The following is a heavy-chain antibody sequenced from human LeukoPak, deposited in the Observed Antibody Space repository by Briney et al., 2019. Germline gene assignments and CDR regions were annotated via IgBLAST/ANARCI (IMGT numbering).Heavy chain of an antibody. Sequence: GRSLRLSCAASGFTFSSYAMHWVHQAPGKGLEWVAVISYDGSNKYYADSVKGRFTISRDNSKNTLYLQMNSLRAEVTAVYYCAREEGSGWYSWFDPWGQGTLVTVSS. CDR3: AREEGSGWYSWFDP. CDR1: GFTFSSYA. D-gene: IGHD6-19*01. CDR2: ISYDGSNK. V-gene: IGHV3-30-3*01. J-gene: IGHJ5*02.